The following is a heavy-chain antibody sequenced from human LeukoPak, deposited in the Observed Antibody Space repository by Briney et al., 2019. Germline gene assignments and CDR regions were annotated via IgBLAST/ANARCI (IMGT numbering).Heavy chain of an antibody. CDR1: GYSFDDNA. Sequence: GGSLRLSCAASGYSFDDNALSWVRQAPGKGLEWVSSISGDSTYIYNAGSVKGRFTISRDNAQASLYLQMISLRADDTAVYYCARVSGRLERQSDLDYWGQGTLVIVSS. CDR3: ARVSGRLERQSDLDY. CDR2: ISGDSTYI. J-gene: IGHJ4*02. D-gene: IGHD1-1*01. V-gene: IGHV3-21*01.